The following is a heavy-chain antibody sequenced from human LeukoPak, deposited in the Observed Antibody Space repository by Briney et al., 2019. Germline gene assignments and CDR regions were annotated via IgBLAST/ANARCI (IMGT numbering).Heavy chain of an antibody. CDR3: AKGFASIVFFEAYFDY. CDR2: INPNGGA. D-gene: IGHD2-21*01. Sequence: ASVKVSCKASGYIFTGYYMHWVRQAPGQGLEWMGWINPNGGADYAQKFQGRVTMTRDTSISTAYMELSRLRSDDTAVYYCAKGFASIVFFEAYFDYWGQGTLVTVSS. J-gene: IGHJ4*02. V-gene: IGHV1-2*02. CDR1: GYIFTGYY.